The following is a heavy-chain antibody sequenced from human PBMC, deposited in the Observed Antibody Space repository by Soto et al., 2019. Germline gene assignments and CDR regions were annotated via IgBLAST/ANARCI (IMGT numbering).Heavy chain of an antibody. V-gene: IGHV1-69*06. CDR2: IIPIFGTA. J-gene: IGHJ5*02. CDR3: ERGLSYDILTGQNLFDP. Sequence: SVKVSCMSSGGTFSSYAITWVRQAPGQGLEWMGGIIPIFGTANYAQKFQGRVTITADKSTSTAYMELSSLRSEDTAVYYCERGLSYDILTGQNLFDPWGRGTLVTGSA. D-gene: IGHD3-9*01. CDR1: GGTFSSYA.